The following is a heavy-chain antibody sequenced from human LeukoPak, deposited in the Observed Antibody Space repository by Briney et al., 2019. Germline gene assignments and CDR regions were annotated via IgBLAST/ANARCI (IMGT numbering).Heavy chain of an antibody. CDR3: ARSVYNWNDVNWFDP. J-gene: IGHJ5*02. CDR1: GYTFTGYY. CDR2: INPNSGGT. V-gene: IGHV1-2*02. Sequence: ASVKVSCKASGYTFTGYYMHWVRQAPGQGLEWMGWINPNSGGTNYARKFQGRVTMTRDTSISTAYMELSRLRSDDTAVYYCARSVYNWNDVNWFDPWGQGTLVTVSS. D-gene: IGHD1-1*01.